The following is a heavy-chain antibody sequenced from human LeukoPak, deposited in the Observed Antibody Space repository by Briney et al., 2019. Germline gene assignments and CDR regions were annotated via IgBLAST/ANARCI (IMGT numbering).Heavy chain of an antibody. CDR3: VRDGGITMVRGVIITSRYFDY. Sequence: QTGGSLRLSCTAFGFTFGDYAMSWVRQAPGKGLEWVALIWYDGSNKYYADSVKGRFTISRDNSKNTLYLQMNSLRAEDMAVYYCVRDGGITMVRGVIITSRYFDYWGQGTLVTVSS. V-gene: IGHV3-33*01. J-gene: IGHJ4*02. CDR1: GFTFGDYA. D-gene: IGHD3-10*01. CDR2: IWYDGSNK.